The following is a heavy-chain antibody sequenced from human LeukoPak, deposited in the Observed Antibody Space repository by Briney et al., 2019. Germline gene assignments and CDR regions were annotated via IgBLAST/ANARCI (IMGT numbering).Heavy chain of an antibody. CDR2: IYTSGST. V-gene: IGHV4-4*07. CDR3: ARGPRYYYYYMDV. CDR1: GGSISSYY. J-gene: IGHJ6*03. Sequence: PSETLSLTCTVSGGSISSYYWSRIRQPAGKGLEWIGRIYTSGSTNYNPSLKSRVTMAVDTSKNQFSLKLSSVTAADTAVYYCARGPRYYYYYMDVWGKGTTVTVSS.